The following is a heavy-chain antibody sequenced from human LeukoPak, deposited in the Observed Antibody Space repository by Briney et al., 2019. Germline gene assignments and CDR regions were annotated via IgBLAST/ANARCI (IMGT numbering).Heavy chain of an antibody. V-gene: IGHV3-9*01. CDR1: GFTFDDYA. J-gene: IGHJ6*03. CDR2: ISWNSGSI. CDR3: AKGGSATTYYYMDV. D-gene: IGHD1-7*01. Sequence: GRSLRLSCAASGFTFDDYAMHWVRQAPRKGLEWVSGISWNSGSIGYADSVKGRFTISRDNAKNSLYLQMNSLRAEDTALYYCAKGGSATTYYYMDVWGKGTTVTVSS.